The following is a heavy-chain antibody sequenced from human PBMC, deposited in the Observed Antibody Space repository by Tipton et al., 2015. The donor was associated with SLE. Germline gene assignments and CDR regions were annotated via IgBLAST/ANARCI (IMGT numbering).Heavy chain of an antibody. D-gene: IGHD3-10*01. CDR3: AMYYGSGTYSDAFNV. CDR1: GFTFSSYW. V-gene: IGHV3-74*01. J-gene: IGHJ3*01. CDR2: INSDESST. Sequence: SLRLSCAASGFTFSSYWIHWVRQAPGKGLVWVSRINSDESSTSYADSVKGRFTISRDNFKKTLSLQMKSLRAEDTARYYCAMYYGSGTYSDAFNVWGQGTMVTVSS.